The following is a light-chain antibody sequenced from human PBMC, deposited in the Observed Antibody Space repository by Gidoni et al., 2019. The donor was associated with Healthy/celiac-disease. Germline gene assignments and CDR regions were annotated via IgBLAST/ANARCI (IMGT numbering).Light chain of an antibody. V-gene: IGKV4-1*01. Sequence: DIVMTQSPDSLAVSLGERATINCKSSQSVLYSSNNKNYSAWYQQKPGQPPKLLIYWASTRESGVPDRVSGSGSGTDFTLTISSLQAEDVAVYYCQQYYSTPYTFGQGTKLEIK. CDR2: WAS. CDR3: QQYYSTPYT. CDR1: QSVLYSSNNKNY. J-gene: IGKJ2*01.